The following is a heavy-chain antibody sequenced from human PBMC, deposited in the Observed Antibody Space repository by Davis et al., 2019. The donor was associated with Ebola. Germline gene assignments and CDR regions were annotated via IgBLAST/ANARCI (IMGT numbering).Heavy chain of an antibody. J-gene: IGHJ4*02. CDR3: ARLTSSSWYFFDY. CDR1: GYTFTSYY. Sequence: ASVKVSCKASGYTFTSYYMHWVRQAPGQGLEWMGWINPNSGGTNYAQKFQGWVTMTRDTSISTAYMELSRLRSDDTAVYYCARLTSSSWYFFDYWGQGTLVTVSS. CDR2: INPNSGGT. V-gene: IGHV1-2*04. D-gene: IGHD6-13*01.